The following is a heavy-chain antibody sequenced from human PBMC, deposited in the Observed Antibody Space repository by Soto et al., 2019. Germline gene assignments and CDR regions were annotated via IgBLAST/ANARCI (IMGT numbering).Heavy chain of an antibody. CDR3: ARAIVVTVGGMDV. Sequence: QVQLQESGPGLVKPSQTLSLTCTVSGGSISNADYYWSWVRQPPGKGLEWIGYIYYSGSSFFNPSLKSRVTRSKDTPKNQSPRRLTSGTAADTAVYYCARAIVVTVGGMDVWAEGPRSPSP. J-gene: IGHJ6*02. V-gene: IGHV4-30-4*01. CDR1: GGSISNADYY. CDR2: IYYSGSS. D-gene: IGHD5-12*01.